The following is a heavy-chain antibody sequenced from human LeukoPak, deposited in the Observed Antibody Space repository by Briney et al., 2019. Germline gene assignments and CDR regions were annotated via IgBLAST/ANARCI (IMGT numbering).Heavy chain of an antibody. CDR1: GYTVTCYY. CDR3: ARGVRYYDSSGYYQRFDP. J-gene: IGHJ5*02. CDR2: INPNSGGT. D-gene: IGHD3-22*01. V-gene: IGHV1-2*02. Sequence: ASVKVSCKASGYTVTCYYMHWVRQAPGQGLEWMGWINPNSGGTNYAQKFQGRVTMTRDTSISTAYMELSRLRSDDTAVYYCARGVRYYDSSGYYQRFDPWGQGTLVTVSS.